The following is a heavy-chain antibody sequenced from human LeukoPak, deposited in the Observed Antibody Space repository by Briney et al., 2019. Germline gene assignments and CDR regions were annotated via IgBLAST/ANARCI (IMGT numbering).Heavy chain of an antibody. CDR2: IKQDGSEK. CDR1: GFTFSRYW. Sequence: GGSLRLSCAASGFTFSRYWMSWVRQAPGKGLEWVANIKQDGSEKYYVDSVKGRFTISRDNAKISLYLQMNSLRAEDTAIYYCARSAGSSGWYEGYYFDYWGQGTLVTVPS. CDR3: ARSAGSSGWYEGYYFDY. D-gene: IGHD6-13*01. V-gene: IGHV3-7*01. J-gene: IGHJ4*02.